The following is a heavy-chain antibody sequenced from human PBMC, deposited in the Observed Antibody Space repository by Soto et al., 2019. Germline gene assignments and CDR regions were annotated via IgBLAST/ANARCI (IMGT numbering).Heavy chain of an antibody. D-gene: IGHD1-1*01. V-gene: IGHV3-48*03. J-gene: IGHJ6*02. CDR2: ISSSGGTI. CDR1: GFTFSSYE. Sequence: PGGSLRLSCAASGFTFSSYEMNWVRQAPGKGLEWVSYISSSGGTIYYADSVKGRFTISRDNAKNSLYLQMNSLRAEDTAVYYCARDQEPTHSSYGMDVWGQGTTVTVSS. CDR3: ARDQEPTHSSYGMDV.